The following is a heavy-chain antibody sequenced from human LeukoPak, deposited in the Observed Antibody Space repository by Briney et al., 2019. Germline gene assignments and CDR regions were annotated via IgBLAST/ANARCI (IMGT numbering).Heavy chain of an antibody. CDR2: IRYDGSNK. V-gene: IGHV3-30*02. D-gene: IGHD3-10*01. J-gene: IGHJ4*02. CDR3: AKDTGFGELSPFDY. CDR1: GFTFSSYS. Sequence: GGSLRLSCAASGFTFSSYSMNWVRQAPGKGLEWVAFIRYDGSNKYYADSVKGRFTISRDNSKNTLYLQMNSLRAEDTAVYYCAKDTGFGELSPFDYWGQGTLVTVSS.